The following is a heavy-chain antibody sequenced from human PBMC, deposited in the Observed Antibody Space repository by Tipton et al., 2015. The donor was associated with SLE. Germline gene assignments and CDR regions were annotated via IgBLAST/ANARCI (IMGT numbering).Heavy chain of an antibody. D-gene: IGHD3-16*02. CDR2: IYYSGST. CDR3: ARDYRPEPYFDY. Sequence: TLSLTCTVSGGSISSYYWSWIRQPPGKGLEWIGYIYYSGSTNYNPSLKSRVTISVDTSKNQFSLKLSSVTAADTAVYYCARDYRPEPYFDYWGQGTLVTVSS. J-gene: IGHJ4*02. V-gene: IGHV4-59*12. CDR1: GGSISSYY.